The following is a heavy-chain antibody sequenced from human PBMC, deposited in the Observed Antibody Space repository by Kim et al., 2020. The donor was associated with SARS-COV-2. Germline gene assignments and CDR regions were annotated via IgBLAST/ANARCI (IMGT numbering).Heavy chain of an antibody. CDR1: GYTFTSYD. J-gene: IGHJ6*02. CDR3: ARGSYYDSSGYYYGMDV. D-gene: IGHD3-22*01. CDR2: MNLNSGNT. V-gene: IGHV1-8*01. Sequence: ASVKVSCKASGYTFTSYDINWVRQATGQGLEWMGWMNLNSGNTGYTQKFQGRVTMTRNTSISTAYMELSSLRSEDTAVYYCARGSYYDSSGYYYGMDVWGQGTTVTVSS.